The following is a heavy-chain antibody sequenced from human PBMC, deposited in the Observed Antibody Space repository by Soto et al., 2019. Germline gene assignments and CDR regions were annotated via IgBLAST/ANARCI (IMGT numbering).Heavy chain of an antibody. J-gene: IGHJ4*02. CDR3: ARSSSGSYFDY. Sequence: SETLSLTCTVSGGSISSSSYYWGWIRQPPGKGLEWIGSIYYSGSTYYNPSLKSRVTISVDTSKNQFSLKLSSVTAADTAVYYCARSSSGSYFDYWGQGTLVTVSS. CDR1: GGSISSSSYY. CDR2: IYYSGST. V-gene: IGHV4-39*01. D-gene: IGHD1-26*01.